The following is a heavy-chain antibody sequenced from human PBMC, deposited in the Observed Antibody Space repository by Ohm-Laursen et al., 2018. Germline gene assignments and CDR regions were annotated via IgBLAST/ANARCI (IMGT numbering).Heavy chain of an antibody. CDR2: ISWNSGSI. CDR1: GFTFDDYA. J-gene: IGHJ6*02. D-gene: IGHD2-15*01. CDR3: AREYVVVVVAARYGMDV. V-gene: IGHV3-9*01. Sequence: SLRLSCSASGFTFDDYAMHWVRQAPGKGLEWVSGISWNSGSIGYADSVKGRFTISRDNAKNSLYLQMNSLRAEDTAVYYCAREYVVVVVAARYGMDVWGQGTTVTVSS.